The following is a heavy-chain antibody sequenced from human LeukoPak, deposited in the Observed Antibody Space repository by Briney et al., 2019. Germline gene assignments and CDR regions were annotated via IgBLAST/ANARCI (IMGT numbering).Heavy chain of an antibody. V-gene: IGHV3-7*01. J-gene: IGHJ4*02. CDR2: IKPDGSEK. Sequence: GGSLRLSCAASGFTFSTYWMGWVRQAPGKGLEWVAKIKPDGSEKDHVDSVKGRFTISRDNAKNSMYLQLNSLRAEDTAVYYCARSRFYFDYWGQGTLVTVSS. CDR1: GFTFSTYW. CDR3: ARSRFYFDY.